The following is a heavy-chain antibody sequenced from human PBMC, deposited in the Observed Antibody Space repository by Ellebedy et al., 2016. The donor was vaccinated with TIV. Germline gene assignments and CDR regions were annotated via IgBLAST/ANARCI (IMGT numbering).Heavy chain of an antibody. Sequence: GESLKISXAASGFTVSSNYMTWVRQAPGKGLEWVSVIYSGGSTYYADSVKGRFTISRDNAKNSLFLQMDSLRANDTAVYFCVRETFRGESRYFDPWGRGALVTVSS. J-gene: IGHJ2*01. V-gene: IGHV3-53*01. D-gene: IGHD3-10*01. CDR1: GFTVSSNY. CDR2: IYSGGST. CDR3: VRETFRGESRYFDP.